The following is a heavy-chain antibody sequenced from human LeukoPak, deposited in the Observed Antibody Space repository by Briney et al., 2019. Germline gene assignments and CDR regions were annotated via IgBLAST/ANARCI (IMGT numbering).Heavy chain of an antibody. CDR1: GFTFSDYY. Sequence: KPGGSLRLSCEASGFTFSDYYINWIRQAPGRGLEWIAYITGSGTSVYYADSVKGRFSVSRDNAANSVFLQMDSLRVDDSAVYFCTRDTEYTDTWGQGTLVTVSS. CDR3: TRDTEYTDT. CDR2: ITGSGTSV. J-gene: IGHJ5*02. D-gene: IGHD1-14*01. V-gene: IGHV3-11*01.